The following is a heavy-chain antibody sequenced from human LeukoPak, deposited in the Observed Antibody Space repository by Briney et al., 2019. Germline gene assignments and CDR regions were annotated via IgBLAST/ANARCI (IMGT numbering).Heavy chain of an antibody. CDR2: ISAYNGNT. J-gene: IGHJ4*02. CDR1: GYTFTSYG. Sequence: ASVKVSCKASGYTFTSYGISWVRQAPGQGLEWMGWISAYNGNTNYAQKLRGRVTMTTETSTRIAYMELRSLRSDDTAVYYCARGGMATKLDCWGQGTLVTVSS. CDR3: ARGGMATKLDC. V-gene: IGHV1-18*01. D-gene: IGHD5-24*01.